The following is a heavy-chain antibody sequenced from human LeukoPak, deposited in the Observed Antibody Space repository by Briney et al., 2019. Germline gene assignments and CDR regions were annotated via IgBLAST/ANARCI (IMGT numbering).Heavy chain of an antibody. V-gene: IGHV1-2*02. J-gene: IGHJ4*02. CDR3: ARDDDIVATIDFDY. CDR1: GYTFTAYY. CDR2: INPNSGGT. Sequence: ASVKVSCKASGYTFTAYYMHWVRQAPGQGLEWMGWINPNSGGTNYAQKFQGRVTMTRDTSISTAYMELSRLRSDDTAVYYCARDDDIVATIDFDYWGQGTLVTVSS. D-gene: IGHD5-12*01.